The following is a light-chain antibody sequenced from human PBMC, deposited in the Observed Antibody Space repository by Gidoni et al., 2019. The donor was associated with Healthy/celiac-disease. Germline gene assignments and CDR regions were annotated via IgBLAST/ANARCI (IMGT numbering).Light chain of an antibody. Sequence: QSVLTQPPSVSGAPGHRVTLSCTGGSSNIGAGYDVPWYQQLPGTAPKLLIYGNSNRPSGGPDRCSGAKSGTSASLAITGLQAEDEADYYCQSYDSSLSGWVFGGGTKLTVL. J-gene: IGLJ2*01. CDR2: GNS. V-gene: IGLV1-40*01. CDR3: QSYDSSLSGWV. CDR1: SSNIGAGYD.